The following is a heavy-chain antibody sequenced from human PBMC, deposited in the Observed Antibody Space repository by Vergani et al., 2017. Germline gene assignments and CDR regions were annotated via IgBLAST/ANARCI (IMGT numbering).Heavy chain of an antibody. V-gene: IGHV3-23*01. CDR1: GFTFSSYA. CDR2: IGGSGGDT. CDR3: ASHIEVAARGLGDV. J-gene: IGHJ6*04. Sequence: EVQLLESGGDLVQPGGSLRLSCAASGFTFSSYAMTWVRQAPGKGLEWVSAIGGSGGDTYYADSVKGRFTISRDNSKNTLSLQMNSLRAEDTAVYYCASHIEVAARGLGDVWGKGTTVTVSS. D-gene: IGHD6-19*01.